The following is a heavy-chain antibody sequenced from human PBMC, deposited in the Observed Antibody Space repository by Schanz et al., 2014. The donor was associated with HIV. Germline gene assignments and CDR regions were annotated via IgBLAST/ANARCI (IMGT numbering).Heavy chain of an antibody. CDR2: ISYDGSNK. Sequence: QVQLVESGGGVVQPGRSLRLSCVASGFTFSSYAMHWVRQAPGKGLEWVAVISYDGSNKYYADSVKGRFTISRDNSKNTLYLQMNSLRPEDTAVYYCAKDQGYDFWSGYYNYYYMDVWGQGTTVTVSS. CDR3: AKDQGYDFWSGYYNYYYMDV. J-gene: IGHJ6*02. CDR1: GFTFSSYA. D-gene: IGHD3-3*01. V-gene: IGHV3-30*18.